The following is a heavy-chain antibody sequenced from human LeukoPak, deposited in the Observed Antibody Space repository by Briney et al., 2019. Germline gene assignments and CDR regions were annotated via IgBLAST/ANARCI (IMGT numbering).Heavy chain of an antibody. Sequence: GGSLRLSCAASGFTFSSYGMHWVRQAPGKGLEWVAVIWYDGSNKYYADSVKGRFPISRDNSKNTLYLQMNSLRAEDTAVYYCARGSPYYYGSGPPSGYWGQGTLVTVSS. J-gene: IGHJ4*02. CDR2: IWYDGSNK. CDR1: GFTFSSYG. CDR3: ARGSPYYYGSGPPSGY. V-gene: IGHV3-33*01. D-gene: IGHD3-10*01.